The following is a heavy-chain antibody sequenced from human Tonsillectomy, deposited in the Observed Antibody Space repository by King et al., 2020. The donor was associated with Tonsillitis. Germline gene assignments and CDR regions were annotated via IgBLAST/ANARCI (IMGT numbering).Heavy chain of an antibody. V-gene: IGHV4-34*01. D-gene: IGHD3-3*01. CDR3: ARGPLYDFWSGGLDY. CDR2: INHSGST. Sequence: VQLQQWGAGLLKPSETLSLTCAVSGGSFSGYSCTWIRQAPGKGLEWLGEINHSGSTTYDASLKSRVTISGDTSRNHFSLNLSSVTAADTAVYFCARGPLYDFWSGGLDYWGQGILVTVSS. J-gene: IGHJ4*02. CDR1: GGSFSGYS.